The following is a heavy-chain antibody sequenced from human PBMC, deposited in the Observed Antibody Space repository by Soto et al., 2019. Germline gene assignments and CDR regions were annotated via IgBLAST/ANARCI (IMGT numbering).Heavy chain of an antibody. D-gene: IGHD2-15*01. J-gene: IGHJ4*02. Sequence: ASVKVSCKASGYTFTSYGISWVRQAPGQGLEWMGWISAYNGNTNYAQKLQGRVTMTTDTSTSTAYMELRSLRSDDTAVYYCARDWGPIAAARPSDCSGGSCYSPFDYWGQGTLVTVSS. CDR2: ISAYNGNT. CDR1: GYTFTSYG. V-gene: IGHV1-18*01. CDR3: ARDWGPIAAARPSDCSGGSCYSPFDY.